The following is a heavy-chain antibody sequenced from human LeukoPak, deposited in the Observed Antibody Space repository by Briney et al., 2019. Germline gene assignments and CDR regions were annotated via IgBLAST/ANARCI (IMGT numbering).Heavy chain of an antibody. D-gene: IGHD2-15*01. CDR1: GFTFSEHS. CDR3: AKGGYASCFDP. J-gene: IGHJ5*02. V-gene: IGHV3-23*05. Sequence: PGGSLRLSCEASGFTFSEHSMSWVRQAPGKGLEWVSTIKRDGSNTYYTDSVEGRFTISRDNSKNTLYLEMNTLRAEDTAVYYCAKGGYASCFDPWGQGTRVTVSS. CDR2: IKRDGSNT.